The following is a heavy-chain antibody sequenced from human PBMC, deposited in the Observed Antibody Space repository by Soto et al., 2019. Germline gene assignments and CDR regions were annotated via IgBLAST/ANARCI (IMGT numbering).Heavy chain of an antibody. Sequence: GGSLRLSCAASGFTFSSFALSWVRQAPGKGLEWVSAISGSGDGTDYADSVKGRFTISRDNSKNALYLQMNSLRAEDTAVYYCAGPGYSSQDYWGQGALVTVSS. J-gene: IGHJ4*02. CDR1: GFTFSSFA. D-gene: IGHD5-18*01. CDR2: ISGSGDGT. V-gene: IGHV3-23*01. CDR3: AGPGYSSQDY.